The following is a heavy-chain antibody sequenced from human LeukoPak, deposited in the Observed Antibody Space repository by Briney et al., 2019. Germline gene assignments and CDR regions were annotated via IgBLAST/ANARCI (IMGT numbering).Heavy chain of an antibody. Sequence: GGSLRLSCAASRFTFSNYGMNWVRQAPGQGLEWVSYISSGGSTIYYADSVKGRFTISRDNAKNSLYLQMNSLRAEDTAVYYCTRAGWYHPFDYWSQGTLVTVPS. D-gene: IGHD6-19*01. V-gene: IGHV3-48*03. CDR3: TRAGWYHPFDY. J-gene: IGHJ4*02. CDR2: ISSGGSTI. CDR1: RFTFSNYG.